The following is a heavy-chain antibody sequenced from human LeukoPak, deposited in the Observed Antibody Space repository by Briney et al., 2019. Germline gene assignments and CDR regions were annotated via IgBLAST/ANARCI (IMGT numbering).Heavy chain of an antibody. CDR3: ARVEGSSLVGFDY. D-gene: IGHD6-13*01. V-gene: IGHV1-3*01. CDR2: LNAGNGNT. J-gene: IGHJ4*02. CDR1: GCTFTSYA. Sequence: ASVKVSCKASGCTFTSYAMHWVRQAPGQRLEWMGWLNAGNGNTKYSQKFQGRVTITRDTSASTAYMELSSLRSEDTAVYYCARVEGSSLVGFDYWGQGTLVTVSS.